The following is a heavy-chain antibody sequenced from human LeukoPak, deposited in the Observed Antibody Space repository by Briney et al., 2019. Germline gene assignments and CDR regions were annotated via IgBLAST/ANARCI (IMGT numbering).Heavy chain of an antibody. J-gene: IGHJ4*02. V-gene: IGHV1-69*13. CDR1: GGTFSSYA. Sequence: SVKVSCKASGGTFSSYAISWVRQAPGQGLEWMGGIIPIFGTANYAQKFQGRVTITADESTSTAYMELSSLRSEDTAVYYCARDLGCSSTSCCNHYFDYWGQGTLVTVSS. CDR3: ARDLGCSSTSCCNHYFDY. CDR2: IIPIFGTA. D-gene: IGHD2-2*01.